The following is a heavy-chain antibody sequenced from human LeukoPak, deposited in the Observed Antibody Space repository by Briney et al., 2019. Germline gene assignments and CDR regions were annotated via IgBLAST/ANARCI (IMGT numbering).Heavy chain of an antibody. CDR3: AKGSGSSCYSPCDY. V-gene: IGHV3-23*01. D-gene: IGHD2-15*01. Sequence: PGGSLRLSCAASGFTFSSYAMSWVRQAPGKGLEWLSVISDSGGSTYYADSVKGRFTISRDNSKNTLFLQMNSLRGEDTAVYYCAKGSGSSCYSPCDYWGQGILVTVSS. CDR2: ISDSGGST. J-gene: IGHJ4*02. CDR1: GFTFSSYA.